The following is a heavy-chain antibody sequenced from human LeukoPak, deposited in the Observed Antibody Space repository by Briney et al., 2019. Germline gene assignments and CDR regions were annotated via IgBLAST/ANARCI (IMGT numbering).Heavy chain of an antibody. CDR2: FIARTGDT. Sequence: GGSLRLSCAASGFTFSTYSVSWVRQAPGKGLEWVSTFIARTGDTYYTDSVKGRFTISRDTSKNTVFLQMNSLRAEDTATYYCAKDREPDSGYNFDHWGQGTLVTVSS. V-gene: IGHV3-23*01. D-gene: IGHD5-24*01. CDR3: AKDREPDSGYNFDH. CDR1: GFTFSTYS. J-gene: IGHJ4*02.